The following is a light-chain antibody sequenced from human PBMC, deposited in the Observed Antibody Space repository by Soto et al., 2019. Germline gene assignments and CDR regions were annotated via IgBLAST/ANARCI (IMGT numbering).Light chain of an antibody. J-gene: IGLJ1*01. CDR3: SSSASNYNYV. V-gene: IGLV2-8*01. CDR1: SSDVGKYNS. CDR2: GVN. Sequence: QSVLTQPPSASGSPGQSVTISCTGTSSDVGKYNSVSWYQQHPGKAPKLIIYGVNKRPSGVPDRFSGSKSGNTASLTVSGLQADDEADYFCSSSASNYNYVFGTGTKVTVL.